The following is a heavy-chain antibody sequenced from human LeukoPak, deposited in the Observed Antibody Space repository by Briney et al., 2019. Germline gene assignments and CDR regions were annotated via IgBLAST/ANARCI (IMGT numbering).Heavy chain of an antibody. V-gene: IGHV1-18*01. J-gene: IGHJ4*02. D-gene: IGHD2-8*01. CDR3: ARGYYCTHGVCYGGDFDN. CDR1: GYTFTRYG. Sequence: ASVKVSCKASGYTFTRYGISWVRQAPGQGPEWLGWISGYNGYTNYEQKFQDRATMTTDTSTATAYMELRSLRSDDTAVYYCARGYYCTHGVCYGGDFDNWGQGTLVTVSS. CDR2: ISGYNGYT.